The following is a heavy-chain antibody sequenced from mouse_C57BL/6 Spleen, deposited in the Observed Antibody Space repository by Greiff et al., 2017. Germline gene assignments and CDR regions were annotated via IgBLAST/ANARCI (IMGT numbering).Heavy chain of an antibody. Sequence: QVQLKQPGAELVRPGSSVKLSCKASGYTFTSYWMDWVKQRPGQGLEWIGNLYPSDSETHYNQKFKDKATLTVDKSSSTAYMQLSSLTSEDSAFYSYARKDYGSSPFAYWGQGTLVAVSA. J-gene: IGHJ3*01. CDR1: GYTFTSYW. V-gene: IGHV1-61*01. D-gene: IGHD1-1*01. CDR3: ARKDYGSSPFAY. CDR2: LYPSDSET.